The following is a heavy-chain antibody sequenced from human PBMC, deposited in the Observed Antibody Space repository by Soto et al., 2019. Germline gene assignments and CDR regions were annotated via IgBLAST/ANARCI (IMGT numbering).Heavy chain of an antibody. V-gene: IGHV1-69*12. CDR2: IIPVFGTA. J-gene: IGHJ6*02. CDR1: GGSLSNYG. Sequence: QVQLVQSGAEVKKPGSSVKVSCKASGGSLSNYGISWVRQAPGQGLEWMGGIIPVFGTANYAQKFQGRVTITADESTRIVYMDVTSLRSEDTAVDYCARGDATKIVVTTYYGMDVWGQGTTVTVSS. D-gene: IGHD4-17*01. CDR3: ARGDATKIVVTTYYGMDV.